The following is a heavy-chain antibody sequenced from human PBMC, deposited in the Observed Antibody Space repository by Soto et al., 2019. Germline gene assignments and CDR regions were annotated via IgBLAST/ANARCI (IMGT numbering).Heavy chain of an antibody. V-gene: IGHV1-69*13. CDR2: LIPIFGTA. J-gene: IGHJ4*02. CDR3: ARPMITFGGVIDYFDY. Sequence: ASVKVSCKASGGTFSSYAISWVRQAPGQGLEWMGGLIPIFGTANYAQKFQGRVTITADESTRTAYMELSTQRSEDTAVYYCARPMITFGGVIDYFDYWGQGTLVTVSS. D-gene: IGHD3-16*01. CDR1: GGTFSSYA.